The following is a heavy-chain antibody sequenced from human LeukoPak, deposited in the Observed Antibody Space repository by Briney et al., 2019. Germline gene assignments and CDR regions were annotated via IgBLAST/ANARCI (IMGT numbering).Heavy chain of an antibody. J-gene: IGHJ4*02. CDR3: ARGYSSDYRIDY. Sequence: AGGSLRLSCAASGFTFSNYWMHWVRQAPGKGLVWVSRINGDGSSTAYADSVRGRFTISRDNAKNTLYLQMNSLRADDTAVYYCARGYSSDYRIDYWGQGTLVTVSS. V-gene: IGHV3-74*01. CDR2: INGDGSST. CDR1: GFTFSNYW. D-gene: IGHD3-22*01.